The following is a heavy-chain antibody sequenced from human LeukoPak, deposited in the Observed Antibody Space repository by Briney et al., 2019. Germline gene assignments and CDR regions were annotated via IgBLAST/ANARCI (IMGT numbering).Heavy chain of an antibody. CDR2: IYSGGST. V-gene: IGHV3-66*01. J-gene: IGHJ4*02. CDR3: ARGGGGYCTNGVCTYYFDY. CDR1: GFTVSSYY. Sequence: GGSLRLSCAASGFTVSSYYMTWVRQAPGKGLEWVSVIYSGGSTYYADSVKGRFTISRDNSKNTLFLQMNSLRAEDTAVYYCARGGGGYCTNGVCTYYFDYWGQGTLVTVSS. D-gene: IGHD2-8*01.